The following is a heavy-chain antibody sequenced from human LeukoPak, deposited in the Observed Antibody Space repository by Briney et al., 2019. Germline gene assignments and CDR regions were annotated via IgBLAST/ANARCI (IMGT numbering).Heavy chain of an antibody. CDR1: GFTVSSNY. Sequence: GGSLRLSCAASGFTVSSNYMSWVRQAPGKGLEWVSVIYSGGSTYYADSVKGRFTISRDNSKNALYLQMNSLRAEDTAVYYCASRVKVRATVVYWGQGTLVTVSS. CDR3: ASRVKVRATVVY. J-gene: IGHJ4*02. D-gene: IGHD1-26*01. CDR2: IYSGGST. V-gene: IGHV3-66*02.